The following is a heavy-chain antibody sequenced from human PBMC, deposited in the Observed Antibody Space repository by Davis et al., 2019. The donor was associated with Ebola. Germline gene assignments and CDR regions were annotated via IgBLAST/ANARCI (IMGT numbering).Heavy chain of an antibody. CDR3: ARCIVATAGWFDP. CDR2: IIPILGIA. CDR1: GGTFSSYA. J-gene: IGHJ5*02. D-gene: IGHD5-12*01. Sequence: AASVKVSCKASGGTFSSYAISWVRQAPGQGLEWMGRIIPILGIANYAQKLQGRVTMTTDTSTSTAYMELRSLRSDDTAVYYCARCIVATAGWFDPWGQGTLVTVSS. V-gene: IGHV1-69*04.